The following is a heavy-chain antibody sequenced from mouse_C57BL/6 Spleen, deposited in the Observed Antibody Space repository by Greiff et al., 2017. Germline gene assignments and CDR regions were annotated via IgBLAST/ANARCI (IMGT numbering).Heavy chain of an antibody. V-gene: IGHV5-6*01. J-gene: IGHJ4*01. Sequence: EVKLMESGGDLVKPGGSLKLSCAASGFTFSSYGMSWVRQTPDKRLEWVATISSGGSYTYYPDSVKGRFTISRDTAKNTLYLQMRSLKSEETAMYYCARLSYYDYDGYYAMDYWGQGTSVTVSS. CDR1: GFTFSSYG. CDR2: ISSGGSYT. CDR3: ARLSYYDYDGYYAMDY. D-gene: IGHD2-4*01.